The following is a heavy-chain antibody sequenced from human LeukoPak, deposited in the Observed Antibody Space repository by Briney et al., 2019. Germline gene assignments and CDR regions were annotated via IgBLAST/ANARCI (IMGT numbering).Heavy chain of an antibody. CDR2: INHSGST. V-gene: IGHV4-34*01. D-gene: IGHD3-3*01. Sequence: PSETLSLTCAVYGGSFSGYYWSWIRQPPGKGLEWIGEINHSGSTNYNPSPKSRVAISVDTSKNQFSLKLSSVTAADTAVYYCARGLRFLEWLFPRDNWFDPWGQGTLVTVSS. J-gene: IGHJ5*02. CDR1: GGSFSGYY. CDR3: ARGLRFLEWLFPRDNWFDP.